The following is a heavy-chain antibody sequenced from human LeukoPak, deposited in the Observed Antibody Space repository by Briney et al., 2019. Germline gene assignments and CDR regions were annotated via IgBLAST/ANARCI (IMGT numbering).Heavy chain of an antibody. CDR3: ARATNAVASLDY. D-gene: IGHD4-23*01. J-gene: IGHJ4*02. Sequence: PGGSLRPSCAASGFTFSSYEMNWVRQAPGKGLEWVSYISSSGSAIYYADSVKGRFTISRDNAKNSLYLQMNSLRAEDTAVYYCARATNAVASLDYWGQGTLVTVSS. V-gene: IGHV3-48*03. CDR2: ISSSGSAI. CDR1: GFTFSSYE.